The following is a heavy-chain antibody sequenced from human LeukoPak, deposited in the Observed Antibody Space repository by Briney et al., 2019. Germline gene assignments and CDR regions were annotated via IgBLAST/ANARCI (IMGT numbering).Heavy chain of an antibody. V-gene: IGHV1-69*06. CDR1: GGTFSSYA. CDR2: IIPIFGTA. CDR3: AAEGGYYGRSDAFDI. Sequence: SVKVSCKASGGTFSSYAISWVRQAPGQGLEWMGGIIPIFGTANYAQKFQGRVTITADKSTSTAYMELSSLRSKDTAVYYCAAEGGYYGRSDAFDIWGQGTMVTVSS. J-gene: IGHJ3*02. D-gene: IGHD3-3*01.